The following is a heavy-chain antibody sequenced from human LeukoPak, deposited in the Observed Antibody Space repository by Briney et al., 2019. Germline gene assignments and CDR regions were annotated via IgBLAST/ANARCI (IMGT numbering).Heavy chain of an antibody. V-gene: IGHV3-48*01. CDR3: AREGTWELGY. J-gene: IGHJ4*02. Sequence: GRSLRLSCAASGFTFDDYAMHWVRQAPGKGLEWVSYISSSSSTIYYADSVKGRFTISRDNAKNSLYLQMNSLRAEDTAVYYCAREGTWELGYWGQGTLATVSS. D-gene: IGHD1-26*01. CDR1: GFTFDDYA. CDR2: ISSSSSTI.